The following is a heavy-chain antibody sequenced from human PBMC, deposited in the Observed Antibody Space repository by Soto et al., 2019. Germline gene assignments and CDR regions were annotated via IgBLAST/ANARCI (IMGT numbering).Heavy chain of an antibody. CDR3: AKDRQPLIIMIVVVINQAPAFDY. CDR1: GFTFSSYG. D-gene: IGHD3-22*01. Sequence: GGSLRLSCAASGFTFSSYGMHWVRQAPGKGLEWVAVIWYDGSNKYYADSVKGRFTISRDNSKNTLYLQMNSLRAEDTAVYYCAKDRQPLIIMIVVVINQAPAFDYWGQGTLVTVSS. CDR2: IWYDGSNK. J-gene: IGHJ4*02. V-gene: IGHV3-33*06.